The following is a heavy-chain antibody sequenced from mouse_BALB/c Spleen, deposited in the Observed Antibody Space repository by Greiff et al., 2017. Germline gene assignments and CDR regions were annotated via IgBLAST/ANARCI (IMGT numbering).Heavy chain of an antibody. CDR2: IDPENGDT. V-gene: IGHV14-4*02. CDR3: ARWGYYTAY. Sequence: EVKLVESGAELVRSGASVKLSCTASGFNIKDYYMHWVKQRPEQGLEWIGWIDPENGDTEYAPKFQGKATMTADTSSNTAYLQLSSLTSEDTAVYYCARWGYYTAYWGQGTLVTVSA. CDR1: GFNIKDYY. D-gene: IGHD1-1*01. J-gene: IGHJ3*01.